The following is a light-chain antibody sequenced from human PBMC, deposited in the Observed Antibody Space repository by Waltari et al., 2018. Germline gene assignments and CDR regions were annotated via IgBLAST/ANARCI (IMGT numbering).Light chain of an antibody. Sequence: IQLTQSPSSLSASVGDRVTITCRASQGISSYLAWYQQKPGKAPKLLIYAASTLQSGVPSRFSGSGSVTDFTLTISSLQPEDFASYYCQQLNSHPLTFGGGTKVEIK. CDR1: QGISSY. CDR3: QQLNSHPLT. V-gene: IGKV1-9*01. CDR2: AAS. J-gene: IGKJ4*01.